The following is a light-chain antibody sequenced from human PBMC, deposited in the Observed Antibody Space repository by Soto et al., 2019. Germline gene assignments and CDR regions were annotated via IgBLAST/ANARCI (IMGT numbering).Light chain of an antibody. CDR1: QSVISTY. J-gene: IGKJ2*01. CDR2: GAS. CDR3: QQFGSSPTT. V-gene: IGKV3-20*01. Sequence: IVLTQSPGTLSLSPGERATLSCRASQSVISTYLAWYQQQPGQAPRLLLYGASNRATGIPDRFSGSGSRKDFTLTITRLEPEDFAVYFCQQFGSSPTTFGQGTKLDIK.